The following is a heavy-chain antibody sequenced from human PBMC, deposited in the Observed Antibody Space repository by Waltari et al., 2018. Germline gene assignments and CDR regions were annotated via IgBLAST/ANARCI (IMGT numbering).Heavy chain of an antibody. CDR1: GFTFSSYW. V-gene: IGHV3-7*01. CDR2: IKQDGREK. CDR3: ARTLDTAGDYFDY. J-gene: IGHJ4*02. Sequence: EVQLVESGGGLVQPGGSLRLSCAASGFTFSSYWMSWVRQAPGKGLEWVANIKQDGREKYYVDSVKGRVTISRDNAKNSLYLQMNSLRAEDTAVYYCARTLDTAGDYFDYWGQGTLVTVSS. D-gene: IGHD5-18*01.